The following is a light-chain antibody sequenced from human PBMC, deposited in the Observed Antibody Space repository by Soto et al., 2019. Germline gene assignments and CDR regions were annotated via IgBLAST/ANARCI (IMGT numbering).Light chain of an antibody. J-gene: IGLJ1*01. V-gene: IGLV2-8*01. CDR2: EVS. Sequence: QSVLTQPPSASGSLGQSVTMSCTGTRSDVGGYNYVSWYQQHPDKAPRFMIYEVSKRPSGVPDRFSASKSGNTASLTVSGLQAEDEAEYYCSSYAGNNNYVFGTGTKVTVL. CDR1: RSDVGGYNY. CDR3: SSYAGNNNYV.